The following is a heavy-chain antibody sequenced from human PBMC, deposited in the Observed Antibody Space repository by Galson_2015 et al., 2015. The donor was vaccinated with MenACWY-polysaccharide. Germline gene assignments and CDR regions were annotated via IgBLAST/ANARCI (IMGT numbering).Heavy chain of an antibody. J-gene: IGHJ6*03. Sequence: SLRLSCAASGLSFSNYWISWVRQPPGKGLEWVANIKQDGSEKYLVDSVKGRFTISRDSAKNSVYLQMNSLREEDTAVYYCAGEWKIGYHYMDVWGKGTTVTVSS. D-gene: IGHD6-13*01. V-gene: IGHV3-7*03. CDR2: IKQDGSEK. CDR1: GLSFSNYW. CDR3: AGEWKIGYHYMDV.